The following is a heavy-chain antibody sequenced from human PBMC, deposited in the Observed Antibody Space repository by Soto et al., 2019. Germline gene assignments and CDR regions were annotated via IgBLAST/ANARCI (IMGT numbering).Heavy chain of an antibody. CDR3: VRMNADTYSHYFAMDV. CDR1: GFSLSNGRMG. V-gene: IGHV2-26*03. Sequence: QVTLKESGPVLVKPTETLTLTCTISGFSLSNGRMGVSWIRQSPGKALEWLAHIFSDAERPYSSSMQSRLTTSTVTSGTQVVLSMTNMDPVDTGTYFCVRMNADTYSHYFAMDVWGQGTTVTVSS. J-gene: IGHJ6*02. D-gene: IGHD1-1*01. CDR2: IFSDAER.